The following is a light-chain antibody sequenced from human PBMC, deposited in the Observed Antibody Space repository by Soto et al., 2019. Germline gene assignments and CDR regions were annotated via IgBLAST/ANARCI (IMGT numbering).Light chain of an antibody. CDR3: CSYTDTYTFV. CDR1: SSDVGAYTY. V-gene: IGLV2-11*01. CDR2: GVT. Sequence: QSALTQPRSVSGSPGQSVTISCTGTSSDVGAYTYVSWYQQHPGKVPKLMIYGVTKRPSGVPDRFYGSKSGNTASLTISGLQAEDEADYYCCSYTDTYTFVFGTGTKLTVL. J-gene: IGLJ1*01.